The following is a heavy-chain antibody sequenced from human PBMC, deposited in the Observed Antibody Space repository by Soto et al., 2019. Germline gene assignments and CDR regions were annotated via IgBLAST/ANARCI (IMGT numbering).Heavy chain of an antibody. Sequence: QVHLVQSGAEVKKPGASVKVSCKASGYTFTSYGITRVRQAPGQGLEWMGWISAHNGNXXXAQKLQGRVIVTRDTXXXXXXXXLXSXRSDDTAVYYCARGRYGDYWGQGALVTVSS. D-gene: IGHD1-1*01. CDR2: ISAHNGNX. CDR3: ARGRYGDY. J-gene: IGHJ4*02. CDR1: GYTFTSYG. V-gene: IGHV1-18*01.